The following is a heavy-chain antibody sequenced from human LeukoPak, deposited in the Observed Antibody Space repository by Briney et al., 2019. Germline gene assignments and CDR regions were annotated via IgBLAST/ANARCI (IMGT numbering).Heavy chain of an antibody. CDR1: GYTLTELS. Sequence: ASVKVSCKVSGYTLTELSMHWVRQAPGKGLEWMGGFDPEDGETIYAQKFQGRVTMTEDTSTDTAYMELSSLRSEDTAVYYCARDLRTHIIDDYGDQVDYWGQGTLVTVSS. CDR2: FDPEDGET. D-gene: IGHD4-17*01. V-gene: IGHV1-24*01. J-gene: IGHJ4*02. CDR3: ARDLRTHIIDDYGDQVDY.